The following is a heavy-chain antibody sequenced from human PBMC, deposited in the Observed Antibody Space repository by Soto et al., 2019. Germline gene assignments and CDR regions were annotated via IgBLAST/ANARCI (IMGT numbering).Heavy chain of an antibody. V-gene: IGHV3-23*01. CDR2: VNIGGST. Sequence: DVQLLESGGGLVQPEGSLRLSCAASGFTFSSYAMGWVRQGPGKGLEWVAVVNIGGSTHYADSVWGRFTISRDNSKNTLSLQMNSLTAEVTAVYFCAKRRGAGGHFDYRGQGALVTVSS. CDR1: GFTFSSYA. J-gene: IGHJ4*02. D-gene: IGHD2-15*01. CDR3: AKRRGAGGHFDY.